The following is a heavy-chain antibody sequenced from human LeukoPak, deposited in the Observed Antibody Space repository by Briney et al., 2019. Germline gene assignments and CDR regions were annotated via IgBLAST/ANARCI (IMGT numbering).Heavy chain of an antibody. V-gene: IGHV1-69*06. Sequence: AASVKVSCKSSGGTFSSYAISWVRQAPGQGLEWMGGIIPMFRTANYAQKFQGRVTITADKSTSTAYMELSSLRSEDTAVYYCARRVRRGVSHPPHYYYYYAMDVWGKGTTITVSA. CDR1: GGTFSSYA. J-gene: IGHJ6*04. D-gene: IGHD3-10*01. CDR2: IIPMFRTA. CDR3: ARRVRRGVSHPPHYYYYYAMDV.